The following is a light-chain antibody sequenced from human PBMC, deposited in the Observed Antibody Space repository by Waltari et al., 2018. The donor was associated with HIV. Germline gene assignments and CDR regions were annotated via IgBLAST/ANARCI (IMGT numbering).Light chain of an antibody. CDR3: QVWDSRSDHPV. CDR1: NIGSNT. J-gene: IGLJ3*02. Sequence: SYVLTQPPSVSVAPGQTARITCGGNNIGSNTVHWYQQSPAQAPVLVVHADSDRPSGIPGRSSGSNSGNTATLTISSVEAGDEADYSCQVWDSRSDHPVLGGGTRLTVL. CDR2: ADS. V-gene: IGLV3-21*02.